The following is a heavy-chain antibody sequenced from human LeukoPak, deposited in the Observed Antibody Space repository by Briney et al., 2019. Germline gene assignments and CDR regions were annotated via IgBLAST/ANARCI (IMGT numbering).Heavy chain of an antibody. V-gene: IGHV3-66*01. Sequence: GESLKISCAASGFTVSSNYMSWVRQAPGKGLEWVSVIYSGGSTYYADSVKGRFTISRDNSKNTLYLQINSLRAEDTAVYYCARVPTGGYHFDYWGQGTLVTVSS. J-gene: IGHJ4*02. CDR3: ARVPTGGYHFDY. CDR1: GFTVSSNY. CDR2: IYSGGST. D-gene: IGHD6-19*01.